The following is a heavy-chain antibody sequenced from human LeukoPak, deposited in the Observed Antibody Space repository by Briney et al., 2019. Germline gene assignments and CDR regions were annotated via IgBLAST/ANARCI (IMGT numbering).Heavy chain of an antibody. Sequence: GRSLRLSCAASGFTFSSYGMHWVRQAQGKGLEWVAVISYDGSNKYYVDSVKGRFTISRDNSKNTLYLQMSSLRAEDTAVYYCTRGTNDYGGIERKKPFDYWGQGTLVTVSS. J-gene: IGHJ4*02. CDR3: TRGTNDYGGIERKKPFDY. CDR1: GFTFSSYG. CDR2: ISYDGSNK. V-gene: IGHV3-30-3*01. D-gene: IGHD4-23*01.